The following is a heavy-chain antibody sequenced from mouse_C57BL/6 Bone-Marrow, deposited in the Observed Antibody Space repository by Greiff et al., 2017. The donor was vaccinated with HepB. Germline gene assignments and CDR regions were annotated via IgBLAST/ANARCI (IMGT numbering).Heavy chain of an antibody. V-gene: IGHV1-72*01. J-gene: IGHJ3*01. CDR1: GYTFTSYW. CDR3: ARSGTTVVATSWFAY. Sequence: QVQLQQPGAELVKPGASVKLSCKASGYTFTSYWMHWVKQRPGRGLEWIGRIDPNSGGTKYNEKFKGKATLTVDKPSSTAYMQLSSLTSEDSAVYYCARSGTTVVATSWFAYWGQGTLVTVSA. CDR2: IDPNSGGT. D-gene: IGHD1-1*01.